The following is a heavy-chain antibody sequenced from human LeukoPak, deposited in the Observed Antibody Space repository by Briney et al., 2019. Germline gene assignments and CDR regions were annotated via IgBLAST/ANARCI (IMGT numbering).Heavy chain of an antibody. J-gene: IGHJ5*02. Sequence: SQTLSLTCAISGDSVSSNSAAWNWIRQSPSRGLEWVGRTYYRSKWYNDYAESMKSRITINPDTSKNHFSLQMKSVTPEDTAVYYCTKESEVGTKYSWFDPWGQGTLVTVSS. CDR3: TKESEVGTKYSWFDP. V-gene: IGHV6-1*01. CDR2: TYYRSKWYN. CDR1: GDSVSSNSAA. D-gene: IGHD1-26*01.